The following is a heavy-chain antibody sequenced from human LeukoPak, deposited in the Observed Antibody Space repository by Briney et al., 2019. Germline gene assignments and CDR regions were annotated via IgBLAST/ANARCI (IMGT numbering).Heavy chain of an antibody. CDR3: ARHRAYSSSSPFDY. Sequence: SETLSLTCSVSGGSISSLYWSWIRQPPGKGLEWIGYIYYTGSTNYNPSLKSRVTMFVDMSKNQFSLRLSSVTAADTAVYYCARHRAYSSSSPFDYWGQGTLVTVPS. J-gene: IGHJ4*02. CDR2: IYYTGST. D-gene: IGHD6-6*01. V-gene: IGHV4-59*08. CDR1: GGSISSLY.